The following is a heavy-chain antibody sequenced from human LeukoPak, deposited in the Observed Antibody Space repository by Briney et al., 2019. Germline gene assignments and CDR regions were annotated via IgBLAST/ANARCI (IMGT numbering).Heavy chain of an antibody. D-gene: IGHD2-21*01. CDR2: IIPIIGTA. CDR1: GGTFSSYL. J-gene: IGHJ4*02. V-gene: IGHV1-69*13. CDR3: ARDVVGSYGTKALDD. Sequence: SVKVSCKASGGTFSSYLISWVRQAPGQGLEWMGGIIPIIGTADYTQKFQDRVTITADDSTTTAYMELRSLRSDDTAIYYCARDVVGSYGTKALDDWGQGTLVTVSS.